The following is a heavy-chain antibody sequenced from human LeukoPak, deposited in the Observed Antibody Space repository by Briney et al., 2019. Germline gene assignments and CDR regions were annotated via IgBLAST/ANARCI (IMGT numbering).Heavy chain of an antibody. CDR1: GYTFTSYY. J-gene: IGHJ4*02. CDR2: INPSGGST. CDR3: AREDEMTTVTTGANFDY. Sequence: GAPVKVSCKASGYTFTSYYMHWVRQAPGQGLEWMGIINPSGGSTSYAQKFQGRVTMTRDTSTSTVYMELSSLRSEDTAVYYCAREDEMTTVTTGANFDYWGQGTLVTVSS. V-gene: IGHV1-46*01. D-gene: IGHD4-11*01.